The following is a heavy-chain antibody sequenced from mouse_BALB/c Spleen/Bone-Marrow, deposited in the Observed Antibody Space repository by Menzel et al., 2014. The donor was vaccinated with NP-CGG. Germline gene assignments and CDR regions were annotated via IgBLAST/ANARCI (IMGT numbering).Heavy chain of an antibody. CDR1: GFTFSSYG. CDR3: ARQYGSCYFDS. CDR2: ISGGGSYT. V-gene: IGHV5-9-2*01. D-gene: IGHD1-1*01. J-gene: IGHJ2*01. Sequence: EVKLQESGVGLVKPGGSLKLSCAASGFTFSSYGMSWVRQTPEKRLEWVATISGGGSYTYYPDSVKGRFTISRDNAKNNLYLQMSSLRSEDTALYYCARQYGSCYFDSSGQGTTLTVSS.